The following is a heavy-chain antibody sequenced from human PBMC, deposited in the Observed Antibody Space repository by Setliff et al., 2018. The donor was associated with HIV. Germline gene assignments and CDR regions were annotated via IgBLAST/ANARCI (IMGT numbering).Heavy chain of an antibody. CDR1: GYSFINYG. J-gene: IGHJ5*02. D-gene: IGHD1-26*01. CDR2: ISAYTGHT. CDR3: ARARLQGIVTAVGPRDNCLDP. Sequence: ASVKVSCKASGYSFINYGISWVRQAPGQGPEWMGWISAYTGHTDYAPRLLGRVTMTTETSTSTAYMELRSLTSDDTAVYYCARARLQGIVTAVGPRDNCLDPWGQGIQVTVCS. V-gene: IGHV1-18*01.